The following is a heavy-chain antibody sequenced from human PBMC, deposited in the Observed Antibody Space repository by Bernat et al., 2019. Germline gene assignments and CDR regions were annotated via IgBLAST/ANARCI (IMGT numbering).Heavy chain of an antibody. V-gene: IGHV6-1*01. D-gene: IGHD2-15*01. CDR2: TYYRSKWYN. J-gene: IGHJ5*02. Sequence: QVQLQQSGPGLVKPSQTLSLTCAIPGDSVSSNSAAWNWIRQSPSRGLEWLGWTYYRSKWYNDYAVSVKSRITINPDTSKNQFSLQLNSVTPEDTAVYYCARERADVVVVVAASNWFDPWGQGTLVTVSS. CDR1: GDSVSSNSAA. CDR3: ARERADVVVVVAASNWFDP.